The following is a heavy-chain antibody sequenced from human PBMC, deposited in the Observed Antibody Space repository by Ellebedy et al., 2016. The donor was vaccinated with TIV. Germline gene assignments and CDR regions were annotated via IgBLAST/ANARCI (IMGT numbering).Heavy chain of an antibody. CDR2: IYTSGST. J-gene: IGHJ6*02. Sequence: MPSETLSLTCTVSGGSIYSYYWSWLRQPAGKGLEWIGRIYTSGSTNYNPSLKSRVTMSVDKSKNQFSLKLSSVTAADTAVYYCARLVGQGYYYYGMDVWGQGTTVTVSS. CDR3: ARLVGQGYYYYGMDV. V-gene: IGHV4-4*07. CDR1: GGSIYSYY. D-gene: IGHD3-10*01.